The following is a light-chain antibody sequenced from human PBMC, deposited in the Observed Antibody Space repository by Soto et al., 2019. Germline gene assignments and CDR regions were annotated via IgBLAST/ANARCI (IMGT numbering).Light chain of an antibody. CDR3: SSYAGTNNLV. J-gene: IGLJ2*01. Sequence: QSALTQPPSASGSPGQSVTISCTGTSSDVGGYNYVSWYQQHTGKAPKLMIYEVTKRPSGVPDRFSGSKSGNTASLTVSGLQAEDEADYYCSSYAGTNNLVFGGGTKRTVL. CDR2: EVT. V-gene: IGLV2-8*01. CDR1: SSDVGGYNY.